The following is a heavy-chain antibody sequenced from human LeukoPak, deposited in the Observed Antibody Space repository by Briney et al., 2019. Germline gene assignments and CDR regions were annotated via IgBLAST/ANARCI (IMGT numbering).Heavy chain of an antibody. Sequence: SSETLSLTCAVYGGSFSGYYWSWIRQPPGKGLEWIGEINHSGSTNYNPSLKSRVTISVDTSKNQFSLKLSSVTAADTAVYYCARIWFGELLPPFASDIWGQRTMVTVSS. D-gene: IGHD3-10*01. J-gene: IGHJ3*02. CDR2: INHSGST. V-gene: IGHV4-34*01. CDR3: ARIWFGELLPPFASDI. CDR1: GGSFSGYY.